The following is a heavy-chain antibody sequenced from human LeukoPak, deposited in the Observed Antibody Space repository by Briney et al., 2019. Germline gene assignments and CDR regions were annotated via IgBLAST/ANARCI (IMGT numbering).Heavy chain of an antibody. V-gene: IGHV4-38-2*02. CDR1: GYSISSGYY. Sequence: PSETLSLTCTVSGYSISSGYYWGWIRQPPGKGLEWIGSIYHSGSTYYNPSLKSRVTISVDTSKNQFSLKLSSVTAADTAVYYCAREGSDYYGSGSYYRSYYYYMDVWGKGTTVTISS. D-gene: IGHD3-10*01. J-gene: IGHJ6*03. CDR3: AREGSDYYGSGSYYRSYYYYMDV. CDR2: IYHSGST.